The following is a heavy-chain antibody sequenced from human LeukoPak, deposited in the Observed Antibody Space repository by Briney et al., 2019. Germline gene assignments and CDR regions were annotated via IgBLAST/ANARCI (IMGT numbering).Heavy chain of an antibody. V-gene: IGHV3-21*01. CDR3: AREHSSGFMDY. CDR1: GFTFSSYS. J-gene: IGHJ4*02. CDR2: ISSSSSYI. Sequence: GGSLRLSCAASGFTFSSYSMNWVRQAPGKGLEWVSSISSSSSYIYYADSVKGRFTIFRDSAKNSLCLQMNSLRAEDTAVYYCAREHSSGFMDYWGQGTLVTVSS. D-gene: IGHD3-22*01.